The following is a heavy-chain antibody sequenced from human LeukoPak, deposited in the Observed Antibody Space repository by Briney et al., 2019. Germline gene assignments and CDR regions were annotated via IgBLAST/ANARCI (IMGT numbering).Heavy chain of an antibody. D-gene: IGHD6-13*01. V-gene: IGHV5-51*01. CDR3: ARQGRAAAGDLDY. J-gene: IGHJ4*02. Sequence: GASLKISCKGSGSRFTSYWIGWVRQMPGKGLEWMGIIYPGDSATRYSPSFQGQVTISADKSISTAYLQWSSLKASDTAMYYCARQGRAAAGDLDYWGQGTLVTVSS. CDR2: IYPGDSAT. CDR1: GSRFTSYW.